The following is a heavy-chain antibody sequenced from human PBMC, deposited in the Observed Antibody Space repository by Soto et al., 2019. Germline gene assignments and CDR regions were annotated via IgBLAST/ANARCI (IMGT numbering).Heavy chain of an antibody. D-gene: IGHD1-26*01. J-gene: IGHJ4*02. CDR3: ARRYGGNFDY. V-gene: IGHV4-59*01. CDR2: IYYSGST. CDR1: GGSISSYY. Sequence: QVQLQESGPGLVKPSETLSLTCTVSGGSISSYYWSWIRQPPGKGLEWIGYIYYSGSTNYNPSLKSRVGISVDTSKNQFHVKLSSVTAADTAVYYCARRYGGNFDYWGQGTLVTVSA.